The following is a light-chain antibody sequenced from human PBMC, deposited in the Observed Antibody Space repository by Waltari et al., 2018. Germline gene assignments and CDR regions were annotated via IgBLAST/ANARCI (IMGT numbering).Light chain of an antibody. CDR2: GAS. Sequence: ETVMTQSPATLSVSPGERATFSCRTGQTISSNLAWYQQKPGQAPRLLIYGASIRATGIPARFSGSGFGTEFTLTISSLQSEDFAVYYCQQYNNCPPWTFGQGTKVEIK. CDR3: QQYNNCPPWT. V-gene: IGKV3-15*01. CDR1: QTISSN. J-gene: IGKJ1*01.